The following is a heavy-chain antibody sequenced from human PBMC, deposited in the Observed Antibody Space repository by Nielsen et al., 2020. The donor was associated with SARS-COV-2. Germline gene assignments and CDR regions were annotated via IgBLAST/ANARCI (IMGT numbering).Heavy chain of an antibody. CDR3: ARDPDCRGTNCPRVGWFDP. D-gene: IGHD2-2*01. V-gene: IGHV1-2*04. CDR2: INPNSGGT. Sequence: ASVKVSCKASGYTFTGYYMHWVRQAPGQGLEWMGWINPNSGGTNYAQKFQGWVTMTRDASISTAYMELSSLTSEDTAVYYCARDPDCRGTNCPRVGWFDPWGQGTLVTVSP. J-gene: IGHJ5*02. CDR1: GYTFTGYY.